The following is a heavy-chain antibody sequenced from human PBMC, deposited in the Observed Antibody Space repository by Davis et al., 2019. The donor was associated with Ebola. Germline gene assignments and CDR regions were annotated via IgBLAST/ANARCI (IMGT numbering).Heavy chain of an antibody. CDR2: IYYSGST. V-gene: IGHV4-31*03. J-gene: IGHJ6*02. CDR1: GGSISSGGYY. Sequence: SETLSLTCTVSGGSISSGGYYWSWIRQHPGKGLEWIGYIYYSGSTYYNPSLKSRVTISVDKSKNQFSLKLSSVTAADTAVYYCASGTIFAGMDVWGQGTTVTVSS. CDR3: ASGTIFAGMDV. D-gene: IGHD3-3*01.